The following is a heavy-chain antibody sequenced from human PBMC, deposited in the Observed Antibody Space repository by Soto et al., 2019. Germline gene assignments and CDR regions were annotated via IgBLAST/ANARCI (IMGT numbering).Heavy chain of an antibody. Sequence: SMRLSSRASGCTFTDYYISWIRQAPGKGLEWVSYISISGYTIKYADSVEGRFTVSRDNAKNSVDLRMDGLRVEDTAVYYCARGRGGRSQDWGQGTQVTVS. CDR1: GCTFTDYY. D-gene: IGHD3-10*01. J-gene: IGHJ4*02. V-gene: IGHV3-11*01. CDR3: ARGRGGRSQD. CDR2: ISISGYTI.